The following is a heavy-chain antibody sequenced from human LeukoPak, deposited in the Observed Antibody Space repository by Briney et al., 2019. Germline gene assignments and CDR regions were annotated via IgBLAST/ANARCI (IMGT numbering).Heavy chain of an antibody. D-gene: IGHD5-12*01. V-gene: IGHV1-69*04. J-gene: IGHJ5*02. CDR1: GGTFSSYA. CDR3: ARAAVATRRGSWFDP. CDR2: IIPILGIA. Sequence: ASVKVSCKASGGTFSSYAISWVRQAPGQGLEWMGRIIPILGIANYAQKFQGRVTITADKSTSTAYMELSSLRSEDTAVYYCARAAVATRRGSWFDPWGQGTLVTVSS.